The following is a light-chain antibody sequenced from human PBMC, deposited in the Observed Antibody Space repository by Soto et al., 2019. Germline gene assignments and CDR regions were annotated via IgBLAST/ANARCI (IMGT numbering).Light chain of an antibody. J-gene: IGKJ5*01. Sequence: DIQMTQSPSSVSASVGDRVTITFRASQDISSSLAWYQQKPRKAPKLLIYAASTLQSGVSSRFSGSGSGTDFTPTISSLQPEDFATYYCQQANSFPPTFGQGTRLEIK. CDR1: QDISSS. CDR3: QQANSFPPT. V-gene: IGKV1-12*01. CDR2: AAS.